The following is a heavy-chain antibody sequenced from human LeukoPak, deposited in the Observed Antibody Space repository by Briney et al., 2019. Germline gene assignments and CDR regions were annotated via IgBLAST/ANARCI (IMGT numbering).Heavy chain of an antibody. CDR1: GYTFTGYY. V-gene: IGHV1-2*06. CDR2: INPNSGGT. J-gene: IGHJ6*03. CDR3: ARGDGYINYYYYMDV. D-gene: IGHD1-1*01. Sequence: ASVKVSCKASGYTFTGYYMHWVRQAPGQGLEWMGLINPNSGGTNYAQKLQGRVTMTRDTSISTAYLELSRRRSDDTAVYYCARGDGYINYYYYMDVWGKGTTVTVSS.